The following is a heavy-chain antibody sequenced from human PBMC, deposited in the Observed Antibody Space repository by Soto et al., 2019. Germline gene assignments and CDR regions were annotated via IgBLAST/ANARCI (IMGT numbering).Heavy chain of an antibody. CDR2: ISAYNGNT. CDR3: ARVPPHYYDSSGYYGGEYFQH. J-gene: IGHJ1*01. CDR1: GYTFTSYG. Sequence: QVQLVQSGAEVKKPGASVKVSCKASGYTFTSYGMSWVRQAPGQGLEWMGWISAYNGNTNYAQKLQGRVTMTTDTSTSTAYMELRSLRSDDTAVYYCARVPPHYYDSSGYYGGEYFQHWGQGTLVTVSS. D-gene: IGHD3-22*01. V-gene: IGHV1-18*04.